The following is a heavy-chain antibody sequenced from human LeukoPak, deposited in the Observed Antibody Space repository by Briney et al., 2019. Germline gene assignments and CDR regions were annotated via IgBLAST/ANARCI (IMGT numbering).Heavy chain of an antibody. D-gene: IGHD2-21*01. CDR2: ISAYNGTT. CDR1: GYTFTSYG. J-gene: IGHJ4*02. CDR3: ARGLWHSTYYFDY. Sequence: VKVSCKASGYTFTSYGISWVREAPGQGLEWMGWISAYNGTTNYAQKLQGRVTMSTDTSTSTAYMGLRSVRSDDTAVYCCARGLWHSTYYFDYWGQGTLVTVSS. V-gene: IGHV1-18*01.